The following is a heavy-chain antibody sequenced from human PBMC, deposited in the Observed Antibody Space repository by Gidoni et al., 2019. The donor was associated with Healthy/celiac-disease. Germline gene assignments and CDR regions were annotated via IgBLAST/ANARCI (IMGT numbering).Heavy chain of an antibody. J-gene: IGHJ3*02. CDR2: ISYDGSNK. CDR3: ARVTMIVVVIKASGAFDI. CDR1: GFTFSSYA. V-gene: IGHV3-30*04. D-gene: IGHD3-22*01. Sequence: QVQLVESGGGVVQPGRSLRLSCAASGFTFSSYAMHWVRQAPGKGLEWVAVISYDGSNKYYADSVKGRFTISRDNSKNTLYLQMNSLRAEDTAVYYCARVTMIVVVIKASGAFDIWGQGTMVTVSS.